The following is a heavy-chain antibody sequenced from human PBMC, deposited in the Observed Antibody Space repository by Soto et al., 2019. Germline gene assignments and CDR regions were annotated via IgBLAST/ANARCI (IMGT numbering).Heavy chain of an antibody. D-gene: IGHD3-22*01. J-gene: IGHJ4*02. CDR1: GGTFSSYA. CDR3: ARQRGPYYYDSSGYYPFDY. CDR2: IIPIFGTA. Sequence: GASVKVSCKASGGTFSSYAISWVRQAPGQGLEWMGGIIPIFGTANYAQKFQGRVTITADESTSTAYMELSSLRSEDTAVYYCARQRGPYYYDSSGYYPFDYWGQGTLVTVSS. V-gene: IGHV1-69*13.